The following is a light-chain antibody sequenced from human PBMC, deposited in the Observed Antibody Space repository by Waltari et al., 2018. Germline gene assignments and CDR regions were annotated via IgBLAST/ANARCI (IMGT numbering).Light chain of an antibody. CDR2: AAS. V-gene: IGKV1-39*01. Sequence: DILLTQSPVVLSAFVGDSVTISCRSSQIVNTYLNWYQQKLGEAPKLLIYAASTLQSGVPPSFSGTGSGTVFTLTILSLQPEDFATYFCQQSYITPCTFGPGT. CDR3: QQSYITPCT. CDR1: QIVNTY. J-gene: IGKJ2*01.